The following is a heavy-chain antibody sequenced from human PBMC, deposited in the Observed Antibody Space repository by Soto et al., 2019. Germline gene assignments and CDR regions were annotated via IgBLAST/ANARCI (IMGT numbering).Heavy chain of an antibody. D-gene: IGHD6-19*01. Sequence: SVKVSCKASGGTFSSYAISWVRQAPGQGLEWMGGIIPIFGTANYAQKFQGRVTITADESTSTAYMELSSLRSEDTAVYYCASLVTVAGTPPYYYYGMDVWGQGTTVTVSS. V-gene: IGHV1-69*13. CDR3: ASLVTVAGTPPYYYYGMDV. J-gene: IGHJ6*02. CDR1: GGTFSSYA. CDR2: IIPIFGTA.